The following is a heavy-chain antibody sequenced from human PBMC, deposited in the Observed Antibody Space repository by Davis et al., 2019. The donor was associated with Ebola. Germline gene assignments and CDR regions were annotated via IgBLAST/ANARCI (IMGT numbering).Heavy chain of an antibody. Sequence: GESLKISCAASGFTFSSYGMHWVRQAPGKGLEWVAVISYDGSNKYYADSVKGRFTISRDNSKNTLYLQMNSLRAEDTAVYYCAKDPGYCSSTSCYGVYYYYYGMDVWGKGTMVTVSS. V-gene: IGHV3-30*18. J-gene: IGHJ6*04. CDR2: ISYDGSNK. D-gene: IGHD2-2*01. CDR3: AKDPGYCSSTSCYGVYYYYYGMDV. CDR1: GFTFSSYG.